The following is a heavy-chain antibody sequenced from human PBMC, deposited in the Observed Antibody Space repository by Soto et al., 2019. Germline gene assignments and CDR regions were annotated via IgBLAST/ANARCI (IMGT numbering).Heavy chain of an antibody. V-gene: IGHV4-4*08. D-gene: IGHD6-19*01. Sequence: PSETLSLTCTVSGGSISGYYWSWLRQPPGKGLEWIGTIFNSGSTYYNPSLKSRVTISVDTSKNQFSLRLISVTAADTALYYCARRYGWLYFDYWGQGSLVTVSS. CDR3: ARRYGWLYFDY. CDR2: IFNSGST. J-gene: IGHJ4*02. CDR1: GGSISGYY.